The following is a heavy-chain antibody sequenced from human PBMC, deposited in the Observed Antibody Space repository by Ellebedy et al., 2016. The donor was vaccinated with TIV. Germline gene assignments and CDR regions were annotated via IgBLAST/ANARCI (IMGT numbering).Heavy chain of an antibody. V-gene: IGHV1-2*02. CDR2: INPHSGDT. CDR1: GYTFTDHY. Sequence: AASVKVSCKASGYTFTDHYIHWVRQAPGQGLEWMGWINPHSGDTNFAQKFQGRATLTRDMSVNTVYMDLSSLRSDDTAVYYCARELTVPGSGWFDPWGQGTPVTVSS. D-gene: IGHD6-19*01. J-gene: IGHJ5*02. CDR3: ARELTVPGSGWFDP.